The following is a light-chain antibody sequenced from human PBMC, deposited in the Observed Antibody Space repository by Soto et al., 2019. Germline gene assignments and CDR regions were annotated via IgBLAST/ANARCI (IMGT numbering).Light chain of an antibody. V-gene: IGLV1-47*01. CDR2: KNN. CDR1: SSIIENNY. Sequence: QSVLTQPPSASGTPGKRVTISCSVSSSIIENNYVFWYQQLPGTAPKLLIYKNNQRPSGVPDRFSVSKSGTSAALAISGLRSDEEGDYYCAAWNDSLSGSFRTGTKLTV. J-gene: IGLJ1*01. CDR3: AAWNDSLSGS.